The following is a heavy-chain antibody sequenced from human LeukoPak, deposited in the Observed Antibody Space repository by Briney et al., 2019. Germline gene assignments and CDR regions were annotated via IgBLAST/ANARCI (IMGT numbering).Heavy chain of an antibody. CDR1: GYTFTSYY. Sequence: ASVKVSCKASGYTFTSYYMHWVRQARGQGLEWMAWINPNSGGTYFAQNFEARVTLTRDTSINTAYMEMRGLTSDDTAIYYCAKSQYSFGSGATRPLFDYWGQGTQVTVSS. CDR2: INPNSGGT. CDR3: AKSQYSFGSGATRPLFDY. J-gene: IGHJ4*02. D-gene: IGHD3-10*01. V-gene: IGHV1-2*02.